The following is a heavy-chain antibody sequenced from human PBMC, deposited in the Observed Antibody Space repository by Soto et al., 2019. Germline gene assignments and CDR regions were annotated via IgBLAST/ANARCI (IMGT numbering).Heavy chain of an antibody. V-gene: IGHV4-4*02. Sequence: SETLSLTCAVSAGSISSGNWWSWVRQPPGKGLEWIGEIYHSGSTNYNPSLKSRVTISVDKSKNQFSLKLSSVTAADTAVYYCARGIFDQQSYGVKGDWFDPWAQRTPVTGS. D-gene: IGHD3-3*01. CDR2: IYHSGST. J-gene: IGHJ5*02. CDR3: ARGIFDQQSYGVKGDWFDP. CDR1: AGSISSGNW.